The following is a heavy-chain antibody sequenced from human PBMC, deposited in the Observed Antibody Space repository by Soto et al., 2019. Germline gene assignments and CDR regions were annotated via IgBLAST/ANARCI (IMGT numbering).Heavy chain of an antibody. CDR3: ARVYYDYIWGSYPLVY. V-gene: IGHV3-7*01. D-gene: IGHD3-16*02. Sequence: GGSLRLSFAASGYTFSSHWMSWVRQAPGKGLEWLASIKQDGSEKHYVDSVKGRFTISRDNAKNSLYLQMNSLRVEDTAVYYCARVYYDYIWGSYPLVYWGQGTLVTVSS. CDR2: IKQDGSEK. CDR1: GYTFSSHW. J-gene: IGHJ4*02.